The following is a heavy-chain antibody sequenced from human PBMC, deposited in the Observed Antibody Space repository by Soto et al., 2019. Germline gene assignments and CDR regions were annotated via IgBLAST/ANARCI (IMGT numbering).Heavy chain of an antibody. CDR2: IIPIVGTA. CDR1: GGTFSSYA. CDR3: VREPAYRNSWYRDNYYYYGMDC. D-gene: IGHD6-13*01. Sequence: QVQLVQSGAEVKKPGSSGKVSCKASGGTFSSYAISWVRQAPGQGLEWLGGIIPIVGTANYSQKCQGRVTITAVKSTSKAYRELSSLRSSDTAVDYCVREPAYRNSWYRDNYYYYGMDCWCQETTVT. V-gene: IGHV1-69*06. J-gene: IGHJ6*02.